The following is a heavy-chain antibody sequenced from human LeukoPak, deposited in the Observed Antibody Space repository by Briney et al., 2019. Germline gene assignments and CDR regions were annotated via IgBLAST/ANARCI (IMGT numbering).Heavy chain of an antibody. J-gene: IGHJ4*02. V-gene: IGHV1-2*04. CDR3: AFTDYGDHLPLTY. CDR2: INPNSGGT. CDR1: GYTFTGYY. Sequence: ASVKVSCKASGYTFTGYYMHWVRQAPGQGLEWMGWINPNSGGTNYAQKFQGWVTMTRDTSISTAYMELSSLRSDDTAVYYCAFTDYGDHLPLTYWGQGTLVTVSS. D-gene: IGHD4-17*01.